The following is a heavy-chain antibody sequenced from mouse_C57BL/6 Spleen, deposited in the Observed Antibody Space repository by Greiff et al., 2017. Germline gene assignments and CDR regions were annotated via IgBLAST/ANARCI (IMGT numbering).Heavy chain of an antibody. CDR1: GFTFSDYG. Sequence: EVKLMESGGGLVQPGGSLKLSCAASGFTFSDYGMAWVRQAPRKGPEWVAFISNLAYSIYYADTVTGRFTISRENAKNTRYLEMSGLRSEDTAMYDCARQGNWDSFAYWGKGTLVTVSA. CDR2: ISNLAYSI. D-gene: IGHD4-1*01. CDR3: ARQGNWDSFAY. J-gene: IGHJ3*01. V-gene: IGHV5-15*01.